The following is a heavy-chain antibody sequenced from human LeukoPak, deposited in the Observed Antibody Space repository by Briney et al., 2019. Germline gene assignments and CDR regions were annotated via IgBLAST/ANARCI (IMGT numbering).Heavy chain of an antibody. CDR3: VKDGVYYDRDAFDI. CDR1: GFTFSSYA. D-gene: IGHD3-22*01. V-gene: IGHV3-64D*09. CDR2: ISSNGGST. J-gene: IGHJ3*02. Sequence: PGGSLRLSCSASGFTFSSYAMHWVRQAPGKGLEYVSAISSNGGSTYYADSVKGRFTISRDDSKNTLYLQMSSLRAEDTAVYYCVKDGVYYDRDAFDIWGQGTMVTVSS.